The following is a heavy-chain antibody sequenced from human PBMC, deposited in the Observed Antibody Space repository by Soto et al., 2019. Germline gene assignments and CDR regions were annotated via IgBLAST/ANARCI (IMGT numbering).Heavy chain of an antibody. CDR1: GFTFSSYA. J-gene: IGHJ4*02. Sequence: GGSLRLSCAASGFTFSSYAMSWVRQAPGKGLEWVSAISGSGGSTYYADSVKGRFTISRDNSKNTLYLQMNSLRAEDTAVYYCAKRPGGWFGEMAGYWGQGTLVTVSS. CDR3: AKRPGGWFGEMAGY. D-gene: IGHD3-10*01. V-gene: IGHV3-23*01. CDR2: ISGSGGST.